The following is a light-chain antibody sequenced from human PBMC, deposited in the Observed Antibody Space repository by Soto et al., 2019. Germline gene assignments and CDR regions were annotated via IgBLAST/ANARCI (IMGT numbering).Light chain of an antibody. Sequence: ALTQPGSVSGSPGQSITISCTGTSSDIGGYNYVSWYQQHPGKAPKLMIYDVSNRPSGVSNRFSGSKSGNTASLTISGLQAEDEADYYCSSYTSSSTPLYVFGTGTKVTVL. CDR2: DVS. CDR3: SSYTSSSTPLYV. J-gene: IGLJ1*01. CDR1: SSDIGGYNY. V-gene: IGLV2-14*01.